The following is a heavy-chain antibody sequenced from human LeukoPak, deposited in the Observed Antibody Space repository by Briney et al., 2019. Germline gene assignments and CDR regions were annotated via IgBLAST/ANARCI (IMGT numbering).Heavy chain of an antibody. Sequence: SETLSLTCTVSGGSISSYYWSWSRQPPGRGLEWIGYIYYSGSTNYNPSLKSRVTISVDTSKNQFSLKLSSVTAADTAVYYCARGPHHGYCSSTSCYLSYYYMDVWGKGTTVTVSS. CDR2: IYYSGST. V-gene: IGHV4-59*01. CDR3: ARGPHHGYCSSTSCYLSYYYMDV. J-gene: IGHJ6*03. CDR1: GGSISSYY. D-gene: IGHD2-2*03.